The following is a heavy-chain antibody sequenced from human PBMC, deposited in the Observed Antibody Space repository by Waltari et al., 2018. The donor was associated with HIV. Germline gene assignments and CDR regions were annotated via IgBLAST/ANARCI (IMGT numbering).Heavy chain of an antibody. CDR1: GLAVSTYY. J-gene: IGHJ4*02. D-gene: IGHD2-2*01. CDR3: ARSWGAFHSTDGRFDY. V-gene: IGHV3-66*01. Sequence: EVQLVESGGGLVQPGGSLRLSCAASGLAVSTYYVNWVRQAPGKGLKWVSVIFSGGNTYYADSVKGRFTISRDTSKNTVFLQMNRVRVEDTAVYFCARSWGAFHSTDGRFDYWGQGSLVTVSS. CDR2: IFSGGNT.